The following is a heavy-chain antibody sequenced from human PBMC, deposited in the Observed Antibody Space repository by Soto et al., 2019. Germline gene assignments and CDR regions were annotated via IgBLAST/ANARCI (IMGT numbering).Heavy chain of an antibody. CDR2: IYYSGST. Sequence: SETLSLTCTVSGGSISSYYWSWIRQPPGKGLEWIGYIYYSGSTNYNPSLKSRVTISVDTSKNQFSLKLSSVTAADTAVYYCARGSSSWYFDYWGQGTLVTVSS. CDR3: ARGSSSWYFDY. CDR1: GGSISSYY. J-gene: IGHJ4*02. D-gene: IGHD6-13*01. V-gene: IGHV4-59*01.